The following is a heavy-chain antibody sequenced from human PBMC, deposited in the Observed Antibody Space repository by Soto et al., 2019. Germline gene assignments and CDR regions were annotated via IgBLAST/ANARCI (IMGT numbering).Heavy chain of an antibody. D-gene: IGHD2-15*01. Sequence: GGSLRLSCAASGFTFSSYGMHWVRQAPGKGLEWVAVIWYDGSNKYYADSVKGRFTISRDNSKNTLYLQMNSLRAEDTAVYYCARDYLGYCSGGSCYPAYYYYMDVWGKGTTVTVSS. J-gene: IGHJ6*03. CDR1: GFTFSSYG. V-gene: IGHV3-33*01. CDR3: ARDYLGYCSGGSCYPAYYYYMDV. CDR2: IWYDGSNK.